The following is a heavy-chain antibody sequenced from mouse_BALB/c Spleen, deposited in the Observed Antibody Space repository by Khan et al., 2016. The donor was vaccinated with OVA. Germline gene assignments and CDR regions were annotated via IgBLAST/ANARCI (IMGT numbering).Heavy chain of an antibody. V-gene: IGHV2-2*01. D-gene: IGHD2-14*01. CDR3: ARNSYMYDFTY. J-gene: IGHJ3*01. Sequence: QVRLQQSGPGLVQPSQSLSITCTVSGFSLNTYGIHWIRQSQGKGLEWLGVIRSGGRTDYHGAFISRLSITKDNSKSQVFFKMNSLQADDTAIYYCARNSYMYDFTYWGQGTLVTVSA. CDR2: IRSGGRT. CDR1: GFSLNTYG.